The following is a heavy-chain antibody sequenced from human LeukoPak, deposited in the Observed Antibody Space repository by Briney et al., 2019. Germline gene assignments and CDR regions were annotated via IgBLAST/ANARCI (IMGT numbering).Heavy chain of an antibody. V-gene: IGHV3-23*01. D-gene: IGHD3-22*01. CDR3: ASRPAYYYEPY. J-gene: IGHJ4*02. CDR1: GFTFSSYA. Sequence: GGSLRLSCAASGFTFSSYAMSWVRQAPGKGLEWVSAISGSGGSTYYADSVKGRFTISRDNSKNTLYLQMDSLGAEDTAVYYCASRPAYYYEPYWGQGTLVTVSS. CDR2: ISGSGGST.